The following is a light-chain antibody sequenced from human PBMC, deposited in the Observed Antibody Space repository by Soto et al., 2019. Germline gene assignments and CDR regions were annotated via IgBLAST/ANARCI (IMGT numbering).Light chain of an antibody. V-gene: IGLV2-8*01. CDR2: EVS. CDR3: TSYARSTFFRV. J-gene: IGLJ1*01. CDR1: SSDVGGYNY. Sequence: SALTQPPSASGSPGQSVTISCTGTSSDVGGYNYVSWYQQHPGKAPKLMIYEVSKRPSGVPDRFSGSKSGNTASLTVSGLQAEDAADYYCTSYARSTFFRVFGTGTKLTVL.